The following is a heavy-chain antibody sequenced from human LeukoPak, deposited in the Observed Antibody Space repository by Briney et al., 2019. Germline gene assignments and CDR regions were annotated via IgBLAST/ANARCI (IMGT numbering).Heavy chain of an antibody. CDR3: AKIPYSSGWVQNWFDP. J-gene: IGHJ5*02. D-gene: IGHD6-19*01. V-gene: IGHV3-23*01. CDR1: GFTFGTYA. CDR2: ISGSGGST. Sequence: QSGGSLRLSCAASGFTFGTYAMSWVRQAPGKGLEWISAISGSGGSTYYADSVKGRFTISRDNSKNTLYLQMNSLRAEGTAVYYCAKIPYSSGWVQNWFDPWGQGTLVTVSS.